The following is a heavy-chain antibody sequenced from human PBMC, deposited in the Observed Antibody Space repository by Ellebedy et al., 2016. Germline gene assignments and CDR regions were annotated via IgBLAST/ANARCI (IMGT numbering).Heavy chain of an antibody. CDR2: VSGSGGGT. CDR1: GFTFTTYA. D-gene: IGHD3-10*01. CDR3: ARVVDNAFDI. J-gene: IGHJ3*02. Sequence: GGSLRLSCAASGFTFTTYAMSWVRQAPGKGLEWVSAVSGSGGGTYYADSVKGRFTISRDNSKNTLYLQMNSLRPEDTAVYYCARVVDNAFDIWGQGTMVTVSS. V-gene: IGHV3-23*01.